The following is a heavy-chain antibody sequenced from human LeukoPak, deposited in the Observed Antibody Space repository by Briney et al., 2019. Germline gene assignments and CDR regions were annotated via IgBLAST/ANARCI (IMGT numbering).Heavy chain of an antibody. Sequence: PGGSLRLSCAASGFTFSGYWMNWVRQPPGKGLEWVANINQDGSEKYYVDSVKGRFTISRDNARSSLYLQMNSLRAEDTGLYYCARDPSRRYTYGYGDSWGQGTLATVSS. D-gene: IGHD5-18*01. CDR2: INQDGSEK. V-gene: IGHV3-7*01. CDR1: GFTFSGYW. J-gene: IGHJ4*02. CDR3: ARDPSRRYTYGYGDS.